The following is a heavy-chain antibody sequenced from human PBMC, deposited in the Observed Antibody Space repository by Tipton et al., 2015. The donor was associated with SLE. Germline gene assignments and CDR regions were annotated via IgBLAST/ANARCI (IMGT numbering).Heavy chain of an antibody. V-gene: IGHV4-34*01. CDR2: INRSGST. D-gene: IGHD2-8*01. Sequence: TLSLTCTVSGGSFSDDYWSWVRQSPGKGLEYIGEINRSGSTFYNPSLKSRVTLSLETSKNQFSLRLNSVTAADTAVYYCARKWDIWGQGTMVTVSS. J-gene: IGHJ3*02. CDR3: ARKWDI. CDR1: GGSFSDDY.